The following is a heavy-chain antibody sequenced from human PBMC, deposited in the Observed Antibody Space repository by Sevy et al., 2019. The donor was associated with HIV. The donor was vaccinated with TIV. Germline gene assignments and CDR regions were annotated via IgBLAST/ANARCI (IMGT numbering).Heavy chain of an antibody. D-gene: IGHD3-22*01. CDR2: ISGSGGST. V-gene: IGHV3-23*01. J-gene: IGHJ4*02. CDR3: AKDPHYYDSSGYPFPY. CDR1: GFTFSSYA. Sequence: GGSLRLSCAASGFTFSSYAMSWVRQAPGKGLEWVSAISGSGGSTYHADSVKGRFTISRDNSKNTLYLQMNSLRAEDTAVYYCAKDPHYYDSSGYPFPYWGQGTLVTVSS.